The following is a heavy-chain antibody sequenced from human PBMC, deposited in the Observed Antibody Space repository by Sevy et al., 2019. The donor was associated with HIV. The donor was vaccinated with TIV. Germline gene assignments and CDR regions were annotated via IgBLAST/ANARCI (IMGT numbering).Heavy chain of an antibody. J-gene: IGHJ4*02. CDR2: IKQDMSEK. CDR3: ARVPWDSSATFDY. Sequence: GGSLRLSCAASGFTFSSYWMTWVRQAPGKGLEWVANIKQDMSEKYYADSVKGRFTISRDNARNSLYLQMESLRAEDTAVYYCARVPWDSSATFDYWGQGTLVTVSS. D-gene: IGHD3-22*01. V-gene: IGHV3-7*01. CDR1: GFTFSSYW.